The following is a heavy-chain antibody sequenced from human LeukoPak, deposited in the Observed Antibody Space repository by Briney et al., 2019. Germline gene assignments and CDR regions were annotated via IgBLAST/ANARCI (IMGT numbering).Heavy chain of an antibody. Sequence: GASVKLSCKASGYTFADYYVHWVRQALGQGLEWMGWISAYNGNTNYAQKLQGRVTMTTDTSTSTAYMELRSLRSDDTAVYYCAREGDDILTGTYYYYMDVWGKGTTVTVSS. V-gene: IGHV1-18*04. J-gene: IGHJ6*03. CDR3: AREGDDILTGTYYYYMDV. CDR2: ISAYNGNT. CDR1: GYTFADYY. D-gene: IGHD3-9*01.